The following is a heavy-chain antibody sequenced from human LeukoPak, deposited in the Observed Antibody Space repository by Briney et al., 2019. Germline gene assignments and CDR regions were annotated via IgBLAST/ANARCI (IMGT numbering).Heavy chain of an antibody. J-gene: IGHJ4*02. D-gene: IGHD6-19*01. CDR2: VAHKGPT. CDR3: ARDENSSGWSDY. V-gene: IGHV4-34*01. Sequence: SETLSLTCAVYGASLSDYYWSWMRQPPGKGLQWIGEVAHKGPTVYSPTLNRKYNPSFKSRVTMSVDPSKNQFSLKLSSVTAADTAVYYCARDENSSGWSDYWGQGTLVTVSS. CDR1: GASLSDYY.